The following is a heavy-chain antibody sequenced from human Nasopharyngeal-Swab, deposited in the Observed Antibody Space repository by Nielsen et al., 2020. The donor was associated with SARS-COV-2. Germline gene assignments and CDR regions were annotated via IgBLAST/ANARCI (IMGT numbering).Heavy chain of an antibody. Sequence: GESLKISCAASGFTFTSYEMNWVRQAPGEGLEWVSYISSIGTTIYYADSVKGRFTISRENARDSLYLQMNSLRAEDTAVYYCAREKMEYYYYSSGYYRGAFDIWGQGTMVTVSS. J-gene: IGHJ3*02. CDR3: AREKMEYYYYSSGYYRGAFDI. D-gene: IGHD3-22*01. CDR1: GFTFTSYE. V-gene: IGHV3-48*03. CDR2: ISSIGTTI.